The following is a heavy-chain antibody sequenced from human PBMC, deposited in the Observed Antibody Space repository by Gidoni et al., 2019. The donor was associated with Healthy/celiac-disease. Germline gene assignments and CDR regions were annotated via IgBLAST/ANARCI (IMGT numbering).Heavy chain of an antibody. D-gene: IGHD2-15*01. Sequence: QVQLVQSGAEVKKPGSSVKVSCQASGGTFSSYAISWVRQAPGQGLEWMGGIIPIFGTANYAQKFQGRVTITADKSTSTAYMELSSLRSEDTAVYYCARGTLNLGYCSGGSCYSVDYWGQGTLVTVSS. V-gene: IGHV1-69*06. J-gene: IGHJ4*02. CDR1: GGTFSSYA. CDR3: ARGTLNLGYCSGGSCYSVDY. CDR2: IIPIFGTA.